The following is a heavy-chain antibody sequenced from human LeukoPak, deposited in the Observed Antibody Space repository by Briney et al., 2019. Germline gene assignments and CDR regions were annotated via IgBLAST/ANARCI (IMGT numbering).Heavy chain of an antibody. Sequence: PGGSLRLSCAASGFTFSSYWMSWVRQAPGKGQEWVANIKQDGSEKYYVDSVKGRFTISRDNAKNSLYLQMNSLRAEDTAVYYCARDVGGGPYYYDSSEAFDIWGQGTMVTVSS. J-gene: IGHJ3*02. CDR2: IKQDGSEK. V-gene: IGHV3-7*01. D-gene: IGHD3-22*01. CDR3: ARDVGGGPYYYDSSEAFDI. CDR1: GFTFSSYW.